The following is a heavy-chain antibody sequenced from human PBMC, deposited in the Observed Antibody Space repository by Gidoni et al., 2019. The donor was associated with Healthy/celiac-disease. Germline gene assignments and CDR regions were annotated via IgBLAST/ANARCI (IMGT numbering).Heavy chain of an antibody. CDR1: GGSISSSSYY. D-gene: IGHD2-15*01. CDR2: IYYSGST. CDR3: ARQGERYCSGGSCYIDY. V-gene: IGHV4-39*01. Sequence: QLQLQESGPGLVKPSETLSLTCPVSGGSISSSSYYWGWIRQPPGKGLEWIGSIYYSGSTYYNPSLKSRVTISVDTSKNQFSLKLSSVTAADTAVYYCARQGERYCSGGSCYIDYWGQGTLVTVSS. J-gene: IGHJ4*02.